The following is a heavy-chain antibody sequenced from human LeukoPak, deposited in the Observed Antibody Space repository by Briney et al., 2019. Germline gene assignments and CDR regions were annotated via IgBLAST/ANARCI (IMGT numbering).Heavy chain of an antibody. V-gene: IGHV3-23*01. D-gene: IGHD5-18*01. CDR3: ARYVDTTMLT. J-gene: IGHJ4*02. Sequence: GGSLRLSCAASGITLSNSAMSWVRQAPGKGLEWVSAISRSGDRTFYADSVKGRFTISRDNAKNSLYLQMNSLRDEDTAVYYCARYVDTTMLTWGQGTLVTVSS. CDR1: GITLSNSA. CDR2: ISRSGDRT.